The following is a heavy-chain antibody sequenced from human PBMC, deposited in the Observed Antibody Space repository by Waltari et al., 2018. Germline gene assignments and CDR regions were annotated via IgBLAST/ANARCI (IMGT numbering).Heavy chain of an antibody. J-gene: IGHJ5*02. CDR2: ISGSGGST. V-gene: IGHV3-23*01. CDR3: AKMGYYYDSSGYYWS. CDR1: GFTFSSYA. D-gene: IGHD3-22*01. Sequence: EVQLLVSGGGLVQPGGSLRLSCASSGFTFSSYAMRWVRQAPGKGLEWVSGISGSGGSTYYADSVKGRFTISRDNSKNTLYLQMNSLRAEDTAVYYCAKMGYYYDSSGYYWSWGQETLVTVSS.